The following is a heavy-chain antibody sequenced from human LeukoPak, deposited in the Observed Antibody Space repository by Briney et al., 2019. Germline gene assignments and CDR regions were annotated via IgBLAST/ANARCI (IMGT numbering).Heavy chain of an antibody. J-gene: IGHJ3*02. V-gene: IGHV1-18*01. Sequence: ASVKVSCKASGYTFTSYGISWVRQAPGQGLEWMGWISAYNGSTNYAQKLQGRVTMTTDTSTSTAYMELRSLRSDDTAVYYCARDRGIAAAPDAFDIWGQGTMVTVSS. D-gene: IGHD6-13*01. CDR1: GYTFTSYG. CDR3: ARDRGIAAAPDAFDI. CDR2: ISAYNGST.